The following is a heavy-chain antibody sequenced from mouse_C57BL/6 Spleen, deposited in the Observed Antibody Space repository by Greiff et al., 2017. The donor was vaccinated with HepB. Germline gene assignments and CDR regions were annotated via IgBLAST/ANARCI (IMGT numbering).Heavy chain of an antibody. CDR2: INPNNGGT. Sequence: VHVKQSGPELVKPGASVKMSCKASGYTFTDYNMHWVKQSHGKSLEWIGYINPNNGGTSYNQKFKGKATLTVNKSSSTAYMELRSLTSEDSAVYYCARNHYYGSSYGAMDYWGQGTSVTVSS. D-gene: IGHD1-1*01. J-gene: IGHJ4*01. CDR3: ARNHYYGSSYGAMDY. CDR1: GYTFTDYN. V-gene: IGHV1-22*01.